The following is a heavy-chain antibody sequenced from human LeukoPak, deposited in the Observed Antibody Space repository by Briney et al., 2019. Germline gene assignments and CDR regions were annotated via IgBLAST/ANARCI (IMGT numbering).Heavy chain of an antibody. Sequence: GGSLRLSCAASGFTFSSYAMSWVRQAPGKGLEWVSAISGSGGNTYYADSVKGRFTISRDNSKNTLYLQMNSLRAEDTAVYYCAKFLTVGGEGFDYWGQGTLVTVSS. CDR2: ISGSGGNT. V-gene: IGHV3-23*01. J-gene: IGHJ4*02. CDR1: GFTFSSYA. D-gene: IGHD3-9*01. CDR3: AKFLTVGGEGFDY.